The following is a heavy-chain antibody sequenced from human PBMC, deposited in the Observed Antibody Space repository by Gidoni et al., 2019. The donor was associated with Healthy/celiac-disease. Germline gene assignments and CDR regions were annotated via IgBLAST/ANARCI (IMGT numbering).Heavy chain of an antibody. Sequence: QVQRVQSGAEVKKPGSSVKVSCKASGGTFSSYAISGVRQAPGQGLEWMGGIIPIFGTANSAQKFQGRVTITADESTSTAYMELRRLRSADTAVYYCARGVVPYYYYGMDVWGQGTTVTVSS. CDR2: IIPIFGTA. J-gene: IGHJ6*02. CDR3: ARGVVPYYYYGMDV. V-gene: IGHV1-69*01. D-gene: IGHD2-2*01. CDR1: GGTFSSYA.